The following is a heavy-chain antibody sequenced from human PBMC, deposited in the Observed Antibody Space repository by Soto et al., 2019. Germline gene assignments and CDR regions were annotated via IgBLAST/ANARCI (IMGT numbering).Heavy chain of an antibody. CDR1: GFTFSRYA. Sequence: GGSLRLSCAASGFTFSRYAMTWVRQAPGKGLEWVSAIGASGSGGSTYYADSVKGRFTISRDNSKSTLYLQMNSLRAEDTAVYYCAKGKYSSSWYNGLDVWGQGTTVTVS. CDR3: AKGKYSSSWYNGLDV. J-gene: IGHJ6*02. V-gene: IGHV3-23*01. D-gene: IGHD6-13*01. CDR2: IGASGSGGST.